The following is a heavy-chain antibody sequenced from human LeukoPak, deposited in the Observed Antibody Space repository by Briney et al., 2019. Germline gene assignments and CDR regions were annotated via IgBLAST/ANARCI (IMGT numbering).Heavy chain of an antibody. V-gene: IGHV1-18*01. CDR3: ARASGSYPNPVDY. CDR2: ISAYNGNT. Sequence: VASVKLSCKASAYTFSSYGISWVRQAPGQGLEWMGWISAYNGNTNYAQKLQGRVTMTTDTSTSTAYMELRSLRSDDTAVYYCARASGSYPNPVDYWGQGTLVTVSS. D-gene: IGHD1-26*01. J-gene: IGHJ4*02. CDR1: AYTFSSYG.